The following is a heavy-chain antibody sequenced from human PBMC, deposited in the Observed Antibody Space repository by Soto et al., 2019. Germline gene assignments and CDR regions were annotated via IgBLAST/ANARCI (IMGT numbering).Heavy chain of an antibody. Sequence: RLSWARPAFIFSAYYMSWIRQSPGKGLEWVSYITSSGSSIYYADSVKGRFTISRDNAKNSLYLQMNSLGAEDTAVYYCARDKGPLVPADGYWGQGTLVTVSS. D-gene: IGHD6-6*01. CDR2: ITSSGSSI. J-gene: IGHJ4*02. CDR3: ARDKGPLVPADGY. CDR1: AFIFSAYY. V-gene: IGHV3-11*01.